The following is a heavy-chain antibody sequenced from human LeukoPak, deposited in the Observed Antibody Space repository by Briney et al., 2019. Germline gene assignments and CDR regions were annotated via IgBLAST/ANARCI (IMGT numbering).Heavy chain of an antibody. CDR3: ARDGLYCSSTSCYPI. V-gene: IGHV1-69*13. Sequence: SAKVSCKASGGTFSSYAISWVRQAPGQGLEWMGGIIPIFGTANYAQKFQGRVTITADESTSTAYMELSSLRSEDTAVYYCARDGLYCSSTSCYPIWGQGTMVTVSS. CDR1: GGTFSSYA. J-gene: IGHJ3*02. CDR2: IIPIFGTA. D-gene: IGHD2-2*01.